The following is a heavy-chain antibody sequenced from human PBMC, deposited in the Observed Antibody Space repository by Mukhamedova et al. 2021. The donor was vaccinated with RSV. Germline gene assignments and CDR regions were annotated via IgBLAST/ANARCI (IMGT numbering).Heavy chain of an antibody. J-gene: IGHJ3*02. CDR2: FYTSGNT. D-gene: IGHD3-22*01. V-gene: IGHV4-61*02. Sequence: IRQPAGKGLEWIGRFYTSGNTNYNPSLKSRVTISVDTSNNQFSLNLSSVTAADTAVYYCARGDYYDSDGYYIDFDIWGQGTMVTV. CDR3: ARGDYYDSDGYYIDFDI.